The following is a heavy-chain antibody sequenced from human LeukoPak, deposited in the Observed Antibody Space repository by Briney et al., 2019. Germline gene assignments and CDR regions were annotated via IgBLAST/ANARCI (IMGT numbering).Heavy chain of an antibody. CDR2: IYHSGST. CDR3: ARRGSSGWYWYFDL. J-gene: IGHJ2*01. CDR1: GYSISSGYY. D-gene: IGHD6-19*01. Sequence: PSETLSLTCAVSGYSISSGYYWGWIRQPPGKGLEWIGSIYHSGSTYYNPSLKSRVTISVDTSKNQFSLKLRSVTAADTAVYYCARRGSSGWYWYFDLWGRGTLVTVSS. V-gene: IGHV4-38-2*01.